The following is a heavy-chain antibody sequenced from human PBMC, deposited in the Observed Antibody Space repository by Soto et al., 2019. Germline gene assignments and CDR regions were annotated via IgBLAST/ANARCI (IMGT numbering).Heavy chain of an antibody. V-gene: IGHV3-9*01. CDR3: VKDESINWYSGHFRH. CDR2: INWNSGSI. D-gene: IGHD6-13*01. Sequence: GGSLRLSCAASGFTFDDYAMHWVRQVPGKGLEWVSGINWNSGSIGYGDSVKGRFAISRDNTKNSLHLQMNSLSAEDTAFYYCVKDESINWYSGHFRHWGQGTLVTVSS. J-gene: IGHJ1*01. CDR1: GFTFDDYA.